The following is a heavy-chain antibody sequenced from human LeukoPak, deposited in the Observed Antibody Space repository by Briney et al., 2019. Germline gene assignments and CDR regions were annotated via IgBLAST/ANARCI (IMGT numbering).Heavy chain of an antibody. CDR1: GGSISSYY. CDR3: ARGYSYGSISFDY. Sequence: SETLSLTCTVSGGSISSYYWSWIRQPPGKGLEWIGYIYYSGSTNYNPSLKSRVTISVDTSKNQFSLKLSSVTAADTAVYYCARGYSYGSISFDYWGQGTLVTASS. D-gene: IGHD5-18*01. CDR2: IYYSGST. V-gene: IGHV4-59*01. J-gene: IGHJ4*02.